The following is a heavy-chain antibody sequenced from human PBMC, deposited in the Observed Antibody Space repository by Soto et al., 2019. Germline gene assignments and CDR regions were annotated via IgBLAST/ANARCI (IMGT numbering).Heavy chain of an antibody. CDR3: ACNWGNSLRNWLAP. J-gene: IGHJ5*02. Sequence: ASVKVSCKASAGTFPHYALSWVRQAPGQGLEWMGGIIPVLDTTTYAQKFQGRVSISADESTGTAYIELSSLNSEDTAVYYCACNWGNSLRNWLAPWGQGTLVTVSS. V-gene: IGHV1-69*13. CDR1: AGTFPHYA. D-gene: IGHD7-27*01. CDR2: IIPVLDTT.